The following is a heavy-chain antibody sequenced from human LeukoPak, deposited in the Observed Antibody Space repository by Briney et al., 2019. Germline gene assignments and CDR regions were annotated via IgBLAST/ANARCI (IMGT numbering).Heavy chain of an antibody. CDR2: ISSSSSYI. J-gene: IGHJ4*02. CDR1: GFTFSSYS. V-gene: IGHV3-21*01. CDR3: AKDRDSFGVVHFDY. D-gene: IGHD3-3*01. Sequence: GGSLRLSCAASGFTFSSYSMNWVRQAPGKGLEWVSSISSSSSYIYYADSVKGRFTISRDNSKNTLYLQMNSLRAEDTAVYYCAKDRDSFGVVHFDYWGQGTLVTVSS.